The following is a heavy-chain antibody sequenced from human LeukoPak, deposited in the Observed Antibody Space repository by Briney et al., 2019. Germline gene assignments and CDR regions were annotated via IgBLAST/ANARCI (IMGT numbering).Heavy chain of an antibody. CDR1: GYTFTSSD. CDR3: ASGVHVDGSGSYYLDY. V-gene: IGHV1-8*01. Sequence: ASVKVSCXASGYTFTSSDINWVRQATGQGLEWMGWMNPNSGNTGYAQKFQGRVTMTRNTSISTAYMELSSLRSEDTAVYYCASGVHVDGSGSYYLDYWGQGILVTVSS. D-gene: IGHD3-10*01. CDR2: MNPNSGNT. J-gene: IGHJ4*02.